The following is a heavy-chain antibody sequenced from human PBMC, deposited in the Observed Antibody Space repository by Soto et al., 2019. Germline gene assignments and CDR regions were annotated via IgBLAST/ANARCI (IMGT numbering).Heavy chain of an antibody. CDR2: ISSSSSYI. Sequence: EVQLVESGGGLVKPGGSLRLSCAASGFTFSSYSMNWVRQAPGKGLEWVSSISSSSSYIYYADSVKGRFTISRDNAKNSLYLQMNSLRAEDTAVYYWARDMTGSDLGYRKDWGFALWGRGTLVTVSS. D-gene: IGHD4-4*01. CDR1: GFTFSSYS. CDR3: ARDMTGSDLGYRKDWGFAL. J-gene: IGHJ2*01. V-gene: IGHV3-21*01.